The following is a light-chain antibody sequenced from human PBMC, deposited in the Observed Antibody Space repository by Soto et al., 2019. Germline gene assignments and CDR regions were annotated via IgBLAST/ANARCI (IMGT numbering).Light chain of an antibody. CDR3: TSYTISKAYIL. CDR2: EVT. J-gene: IGLJ2*01. CDR1: RTDIGGYNY. V-gene: IGLV2-14*01. Sequence: QSALTQPASVSGSLGQSITISCTGTRTDIGGYNYVSWYQQYPGKAPKLVICEVTNRPSGISYRFSGSKSGNTASLTISGLQAEDEADYFCTSYTISKAYILFGGGTKLTVL.